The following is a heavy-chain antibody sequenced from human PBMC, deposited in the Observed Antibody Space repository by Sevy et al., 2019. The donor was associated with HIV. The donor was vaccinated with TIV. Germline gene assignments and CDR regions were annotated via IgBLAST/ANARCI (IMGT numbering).Heavy chain of an antibody. CDR1: GFTFSSYW. V-gene: IGHV3-7*01. CDR3: AGDGWSSSGAPDY. D-gene: IGHD3-22*01. J-gene: IGHJ4*02. Sequence: GGSLRLSCAASGFTFSSYWMSWVRQAPGKGLEWVANIKQVGSGNYYVDSVKGRFTIFRDNAKNSLYLQMTSLWAEYTAVDYWAGDGWSSSGAPDYWGQGTLVTVSS. CDR2: IKQVGSGN.